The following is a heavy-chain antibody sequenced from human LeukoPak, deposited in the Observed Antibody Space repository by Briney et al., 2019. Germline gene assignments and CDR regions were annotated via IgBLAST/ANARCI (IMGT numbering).Heavy chain of an antibody. CDR3: ARVHGYSYGYNWFDP. Sequence: GGSLRLSCAASGFTLSSYAMSWVRQAPGKGLEWVSTISSSGGSTYYADSVKGRFTISRDNSKNTLYLQMNSLRAEDTAVYYCARVHGYSYGYNWFDPWGQGTLVTVSS. V-gene: IGHV3-23*01. J-gene: IGHJ5*02. CDR1: GFTLSSYA. CDR2: ISSSGGST. D-gene: IGHD5-18*01.